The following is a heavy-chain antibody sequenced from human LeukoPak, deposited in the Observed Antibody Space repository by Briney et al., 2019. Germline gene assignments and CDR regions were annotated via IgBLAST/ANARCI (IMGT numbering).Heavy chain of an antibody. CDR2: IYYSGST. J-gene: IGHJ6*03. CDR1: GGSISSYC. D-gene: IGHD3-22*01. V-gene: IGHV4-59*01. Sequence: SETLSLTCTVSGGSISSYCWSWIRQPPGKGLEWIGYIYYSGSTNYNPSLKSRVTISVDTSKNQLSLKMSSVTAADTAVYYCARGLAGYDSSGYYADYYYYMDVWGKGTTVTISS. CDR3: ARGLAGYDSSGYYADYYYYMDV.